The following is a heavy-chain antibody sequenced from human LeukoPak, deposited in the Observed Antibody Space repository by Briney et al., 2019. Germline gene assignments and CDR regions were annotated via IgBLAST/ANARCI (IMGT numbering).Heavy chain of an antibody. CDR3: AKDSSGYYLDY. D-gene: IGHD3-22*01. J-gene: IGHJ4*02. Sequence: GRSLRLSCAASGFTFSSYGMHWVRQAPGKGLEWVAVIWYGGSNKYYADSVKGRFTISRDNSKNTLYLQMNSLRAEDTAVYYCAKDSSGYYLDYWGQGTLVTVSS. CDR2: IWYGGSNK. CDR1: GFTFSSYG. V-gene: IGHV3-33*06.